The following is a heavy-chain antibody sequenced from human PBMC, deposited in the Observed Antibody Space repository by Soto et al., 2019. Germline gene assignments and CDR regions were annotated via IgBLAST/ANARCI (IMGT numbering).Heavy chain of an antibody. V-gene: IGHV1-2*04. D-gene: IGHD6-13*01. CDR1: GYTFTGYY. J-gene: IGHJ6*02. CDR2: INPNSGGT. CDR3: AREWLAAAGTFCGMDV. Sequence: ASVKVSCKASGYTFTGYYMHWVRQAPGQGLEWMGWINPNSGGTNYAQKFQGWVTMTRDTSISTAYMELSRLRSDDTAVYYCAREWLAAAGTFCGMDVWGQGTTVTVAS.